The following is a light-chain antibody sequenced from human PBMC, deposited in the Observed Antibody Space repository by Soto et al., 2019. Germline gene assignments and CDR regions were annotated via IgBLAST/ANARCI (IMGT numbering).Light chain of an antibody. CDR1: SSDIGSYNR. CDR2: EVN. V-gene: IGLV2-18*02. J-gene: IGLJ1*01. Sequence: QSVLTQPASVSGSPGQSITISGTGTSSDIGSYNRVSWYQQPPGTAPKLIIYEVNNRPSGVPDRFSGSKSGNTASLTISGLQAEDEADYYCNSFTTSSTYVIGTGTKVTVL. CDR3: NSFTTSSTYV.